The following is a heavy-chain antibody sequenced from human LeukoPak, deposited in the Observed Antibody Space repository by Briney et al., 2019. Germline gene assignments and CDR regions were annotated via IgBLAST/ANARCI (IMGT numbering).Heavy chain of an antibody. D-gene: IGHD3-16*01. Sequence: PGGSLRLSCAASGFTVGSNYITWVRQAPGKGLEWVSFIFSGDSTHYADSVKGRFTISRDNSKNTVYRQMSSLRVEDSAVYYCARDGGAGTKNDVGYDYYGMDVWGQGTTVTVSS. CDR1: GFTVGSNY. J-gene: IGHJ6*02. CDR2: IFSGDST. CDR3: ARDGGAGTKNDVGYDYYGMDV. V-gene: IGHV3-66*01.